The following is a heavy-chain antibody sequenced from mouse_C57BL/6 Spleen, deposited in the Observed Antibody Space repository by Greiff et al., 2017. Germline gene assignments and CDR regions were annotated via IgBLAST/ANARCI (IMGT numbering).Heavy chain of an antibody. J-gene: IGHJ4*01. Sequence: QVQLKQPGAELVMPGASVKLSCKASGYTFTSYWMHWVKQRPGQGLEWIGEIDPSDSYTNYNQKFKGKSTLTVDKSSSTAYMQLSSLTSEDSAVYYCARRGGYYAYAMDYWGQGTSVTVSS. D-gene: IGHD2-3*01. V-gene: IGHV1-69*01. CDR1: GYTFTSYW. CDR3: ARRGGYYAYAMDY. CDR2: IDPSDSYT.